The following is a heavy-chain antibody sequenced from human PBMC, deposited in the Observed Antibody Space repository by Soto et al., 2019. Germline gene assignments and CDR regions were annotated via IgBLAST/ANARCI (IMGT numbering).Heavy chain of an antibody. J-gene: IGHJ4*02. CDR1: GYTFTSYD. CDR3: ARGHPGDCSGGSCPFFDY. D-gene: IGHD2-15*01. V-gene: IGHV1-8*01. CDR2: MNPNSGNT. Sequence: QVQLVQSGAEVKKPGASVKVSCKASGYTFTSYDINWVRQATGQGLEWMGWMNPNSGNTGYAQKFQGRVTMTRNTSISTAYMDLRSLRSEDTAVYYCARGHPGDCSGGSCPFFDYWGQGTLVTVSS.